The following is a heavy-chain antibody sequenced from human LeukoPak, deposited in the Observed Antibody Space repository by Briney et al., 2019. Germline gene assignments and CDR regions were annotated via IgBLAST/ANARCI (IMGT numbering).Heavy chain of an antibody. Sequence: EASVKVSCKASGGTFSSYTISWVRQAPGQGLEWMGRMIPILGIANYAQKFQGRVTITADKSTSTAYMELSSLRSEDTAVYYCARLYCTGGSCYSGPYYYGMDVWGQGTTVPVSS. CDR2: MIPILGIA. V-gene: IGHV1-69*02. D-gene: IGHD2-15*01. J-gene: IGHJ6*02. CDR3: ARLYCTGGSCYSGPYYYGMDV. CDR1: GGTFSSYT.